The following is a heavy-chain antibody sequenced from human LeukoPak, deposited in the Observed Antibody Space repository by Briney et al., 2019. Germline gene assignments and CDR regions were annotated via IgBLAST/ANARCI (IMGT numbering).Heavy chain of an antibody. CDR2: ISYDGSNK. V-gene: IGHV3-30-3*01. CDR1: GFTFSSYA. Sequence: PGGSLRLSCAASGFTFSSYAMHWVRQAPGKGLEWVAVISYDGSNKYYADSVKGRFTISRDNSKNTLYLQMNSLRAEDTAVYYCARDRTITIFGVDYYYGMDVWGQGTTVTVSS. D-gene: IGHD3-3*01. J-gene: IGHJ6*02. CDR3: ARDRTITIFGVDYYYGMDV.